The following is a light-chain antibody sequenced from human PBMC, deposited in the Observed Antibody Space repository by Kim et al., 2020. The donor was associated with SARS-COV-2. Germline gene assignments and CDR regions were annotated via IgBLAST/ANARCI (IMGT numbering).Light chain of an antibody. CDR3: QQSNT. J-gene: IGKJ2*01. V-gene: IGKV1-5*03. CDR1: QSISSW. Sequence: PSALSAYVEDRVTITCRASQSISSWLSWYQQKPGKAPKLLIYKASSLESGVPSGFSGSGSGTEFTLTISSLQPDDFGTNYGQQSNTFGQGTKLEI. CDR2: KAS.